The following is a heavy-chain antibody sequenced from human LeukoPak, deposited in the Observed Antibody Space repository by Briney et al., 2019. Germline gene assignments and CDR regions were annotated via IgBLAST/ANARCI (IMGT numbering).Heavy chain of an antibody. J-gene: IGHJ6*02. CDR1: GFTFSSYS. V-gene: IGHV3-21*01. CDR3: ARATDYYYYGMDV. CDR2: ISSSSSYI. Sequence: TGGSLRLSCAASGFTFSSYSMNWVRQAPGKGLEWVSSISSSSSYIYYADSVKGRFTISRDNAKNSLYLQMNGLRAEDTAVYYCARATDYYYYGMDVWGQGTTATGSS.